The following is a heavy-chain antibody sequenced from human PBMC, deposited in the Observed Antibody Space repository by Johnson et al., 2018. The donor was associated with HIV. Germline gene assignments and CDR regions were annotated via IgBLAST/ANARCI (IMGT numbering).Heavy chain of an antibody. CDR1: GFTFGDYA. V-gene: IGHV3-49*03. CDR2: IRGNAYRGAT. Sequence: EQLVESGGGLVQPGRSLRLSCQASGFTFGDYAMNWFRQAPGTGLDWVGFIRGNAYRGATQQAASVIGRSTISRDDSKSIAYLQMNSLKTEDTAVYYCSRGRYSSSWDRWDDAFDIWGQGTMVTVSS. J-gene: IGHJ3*02. CDR3: SRGRYSSSWDRWDDAFDI. D-gene: IGHD6-13*01.